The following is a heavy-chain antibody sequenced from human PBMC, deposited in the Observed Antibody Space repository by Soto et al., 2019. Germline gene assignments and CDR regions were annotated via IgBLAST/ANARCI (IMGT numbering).Heavy chain of an antibody. CDR2: INPKSGDT. D-gene: IGHD2-8*02. CDR1: EYTFIGFH. V-gene: IGHV1-2*02. CDR3: AKGIWTVGHCTGGGCYDAMDV. J-gene: IGHJ6*02. Sequence: QVQLVQSGAEVKKPGASVKVSCEASEYTFIGFHLHWVRQAPGQWLEWMGWINPKSGDTEYAQKFQGRVTLTRDTSSSTDYMELSGLESNDTAVYYCAKGIWTVGHCTGGGCYDAMDVWGQGTTVTVSS.